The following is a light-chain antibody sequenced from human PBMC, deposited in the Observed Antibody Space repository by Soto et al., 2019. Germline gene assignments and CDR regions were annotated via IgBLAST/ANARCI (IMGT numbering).Light chain of an antibody. CDR1: SSDVGAYNY. CDR2: EVS. V-gene: IGLV2-8*01. Sequence: QSALTQPPSASGSPGQSVTISCTGTSSDVGAYNYVSWYQQHPGKAPKVMIYEVSKRPSGVPDRFSGSKSGNTASLTVSGLQAEDEAEYYCSSYADTYFNVFGSGTKLTVL. CDR3: SSYADTYFNV. J-gene: IGLJ1*01.